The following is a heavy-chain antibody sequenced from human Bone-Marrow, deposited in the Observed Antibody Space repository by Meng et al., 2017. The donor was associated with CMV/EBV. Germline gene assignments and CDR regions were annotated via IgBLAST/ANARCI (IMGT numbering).Heavy chain of an antibody. V-gene: IGHV3-21*01. CDR1: GFTFNSYS. CDR2: IGSSGGYT. J-gene: IGHJ6*02. Sequence: GESLKISCVVSGFTFNSYSMNWVRQAPGKGLEWVSTIGSSGGYTYYADSVKDRFTISRDDATNSVFLQMNSLRVEDTAVYYCARYRAPDGYKPFGGYYYYGMDVWGQGTTITVSS. D-gene: IGHD5-24*01. CDR3: ARYRAPDGYKPFGGYYYYGMDV.